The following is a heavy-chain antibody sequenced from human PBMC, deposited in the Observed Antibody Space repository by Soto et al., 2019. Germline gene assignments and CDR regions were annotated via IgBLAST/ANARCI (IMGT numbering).Heavy chain of an antibody. CDR1: GFTFSRYG. D-gene: IGHD3-10*01. Sequence: QVQLVESGGGVVQPGRSLRLSCAASGFTFSRYGMHWVRQSPGKGLEWVAVISYDGSNKYYADSVKGRFTIARDNSKNTLYLQMNSLRAEATAVYYCAKLRPAGSHNGPVGAFDIWGQGTMVTVSS. J-gene: IGHJ3*02. CDR2: ISYDGSNK. V-gene: IGHV3-30*18. CDR3: AKLRPAGSHNGPVGAFDI.